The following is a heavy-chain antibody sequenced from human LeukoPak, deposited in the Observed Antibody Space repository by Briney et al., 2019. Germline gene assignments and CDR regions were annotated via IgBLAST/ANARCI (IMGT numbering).Heavy chain of an antibody. J-gene: IGHJ3*02. CDR3: ATSPPGDAFDI. CDR2: IYYSGST. CDR1: GGSISSGDYY. V-gene: IGHV4-30-4*01. Sequence: SQTLSLTCTVSGGSISSGDYYWRWLRQPPGKALEWIGYIYYSGSTYYNPSLKSRVTISVDTSKNQFSLKLSSVTAADTAVYYCATSPPGDAFDIWGQGTMVTVSS.